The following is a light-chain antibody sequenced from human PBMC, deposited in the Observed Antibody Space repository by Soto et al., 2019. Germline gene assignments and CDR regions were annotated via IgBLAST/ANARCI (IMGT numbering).Light chain of an antibody. J-gene: IGKJ4*02. Sequence: EIVMTHPPATLSVSLGEGATLSCRASEGISSYLAWYQQKPGQAPRLLIYDASNRATGIPARFSGSGSGTEFTLTISSLQSEDFAVYYCKQYNNWPLTVGRGNKVDI. CDR3: KQYNNWPLT. CDR2: DAS. V-gene: IGKV3D-15*01. CDR1: EGISSY.